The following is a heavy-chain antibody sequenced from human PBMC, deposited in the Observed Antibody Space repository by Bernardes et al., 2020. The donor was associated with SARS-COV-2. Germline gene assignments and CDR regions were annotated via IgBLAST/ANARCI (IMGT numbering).Heavy chain of an antibody. D-gene: IGHD2-2*01. CDR3: ARIPAAIEYYYYYMDV. Sequence: SETLSLTCTVSGGSISSYYWSWIRQPPGKGLEWIGYIYYSGSTNYNPSLKSRVTISVDTSKNQFSLKLSSVTAADTAVYYCARIPAAIEYYYYYMDVWGKGTTVTVSS. J-gene: IGHJ6*03. CDR1: GGSISSYY. CDR2: IYYSGST. V-gene: IGHV4-59*01.